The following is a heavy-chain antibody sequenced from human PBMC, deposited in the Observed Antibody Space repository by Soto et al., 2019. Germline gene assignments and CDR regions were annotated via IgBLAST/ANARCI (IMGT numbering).Heavy chain of an antibody. D-gene: IGHD3-10*01. Sequence: SETLSLTCAVYGGSFSGYYWSWIRQPPGKGLEWIGEINHSGSTNYNPSLKSRVTISVDTSKNQFSLKLSSVTAADTAVYYCARGNQYYYGSGSYYNNWFAPWGQGTLVTVSS. CDR3: ARGNQYYYGSGSYYNNWFAP. CDR2: INHSGST. CDR1: GGSFSGYY. J-gene: IGHJ5*02. V-gene: IGHV4-34*01.